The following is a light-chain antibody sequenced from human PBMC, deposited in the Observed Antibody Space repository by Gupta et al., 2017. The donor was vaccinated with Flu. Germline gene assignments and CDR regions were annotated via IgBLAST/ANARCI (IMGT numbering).Light chain of an antibody. J-gene: IGLJ2*01. CDR2: EVS. Sequence: TTTSTTGSTSVVAGYNVVSCYQHPPGKPPNLMIYEVSRRPSGVSHRFSASKSGNTASLTISGLQAEEEADYYCSSYTNITTSVVFGGGTKLTVL. V-gene: IGLV2-14*01. CDR1: TSVVAGYNV. CDR3: SSYTNITTSVV.